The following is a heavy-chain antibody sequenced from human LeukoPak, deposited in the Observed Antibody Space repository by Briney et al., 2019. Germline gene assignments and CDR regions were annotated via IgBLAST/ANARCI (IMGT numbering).Heavy chain of an antibody. CDR2: INPNSGGT. CDR3: AKAYSSSWFMDY. J-gene: IGHJ4*02. CDR1: RYTFTGYY. V-gene: IGHV1-2*02. D-gene: IGHD6-13*01. Sequence: GASVKVSCKASRYTFTGYYMHWVRQAPGQGLEWMGWINPNSGGTNYAQKFQGRVTMTRDTSISTAYMELSRLRSDDTAVYYCAKAYSSSWFMDYWGQGTLVTVSS.